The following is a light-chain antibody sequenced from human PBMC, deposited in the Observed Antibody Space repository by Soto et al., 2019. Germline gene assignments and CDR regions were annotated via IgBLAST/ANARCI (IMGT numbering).Light chain of an antibody. Sequence: QTVVTQPPSASASLGASVTLTCTLSSGYSNYKVEWYQQRPGKGPRFVMRVGAGGLVGSKGDGIPDRFSALGSGLNRYLIIKDMQEEDETDYHCGADHGSGSTFVYVFGTGTKLTVL. V-gene: IGLV9-49*01. CDR1: SGYSNYK. CDR3: GADHGSGSTFVYV. CDR2: VGAGGLVG. J-gene: IGLJ1*01.